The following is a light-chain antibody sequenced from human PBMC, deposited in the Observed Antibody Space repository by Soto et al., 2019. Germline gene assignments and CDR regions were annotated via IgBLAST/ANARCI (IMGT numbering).Light chain of an antibody. V-gene: IGKV3-20*01. CDR1: QSISTNF. CDR2: GAS. J-gene: IGKJ2*01. Sequence: TVLTQSPGTLSLSPGERATLSCRASQSISTNFLAWYQHKPGQAPRLLIFGASRRAPGIPDRFSGSGSGTDFTLSISGLEPEDLAVYYCQQYSSSSYTFGQGTKLDIK. CDR3: QQYSSSSYT.